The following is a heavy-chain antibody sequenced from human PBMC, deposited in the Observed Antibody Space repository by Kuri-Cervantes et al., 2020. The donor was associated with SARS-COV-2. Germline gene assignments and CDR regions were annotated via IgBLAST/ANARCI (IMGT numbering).Heavy chain of an antibody. CDR3: ARDRGAFGGWLDP. CDR1: GFAFSSHA. V-gene: IGHV3-23*01. D-gene: IGHD3-16*01. J-gene: IGHJ5*02. CDR2: IRSGGAST. Sequence: GESLKISCAASGFAFSSHAMSWVRQTPEKGLEWVSAIRSGGASTSYADSVMGRFSISRDDSKNTLYLQMNGLRVEDTAVYFCARDRGAFGGWLDPWGQGTLVTVSS.